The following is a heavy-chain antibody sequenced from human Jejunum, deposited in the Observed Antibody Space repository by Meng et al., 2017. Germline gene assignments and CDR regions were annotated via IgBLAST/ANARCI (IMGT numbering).Heavy chain of an antibody. CDR3: AKNRKPAGLWPISY. CDR1: GFTFSDYS. V-gene: IGHV3-23*01. CDR2: LTTTTA. D-gene: IGHD3-3*01. Sequence: GESLKISCAASGFTFSDYSLSWVRQAPGKGLEWVSSLTTTTAYYAETVKGRFTISRDNSGKTLYLQMNSLRAEDTAIFYCAKNRKPAGLWPISYWGQGTVVTVSS. J-gene: IGHJ4*02.